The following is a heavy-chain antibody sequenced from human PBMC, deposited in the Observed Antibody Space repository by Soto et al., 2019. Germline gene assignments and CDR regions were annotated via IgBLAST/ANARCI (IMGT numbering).Heavy chain of an antibody. J-gene: IGHJ6*02. CDR2: MNPNSGNT. D-gene: IGHD3-22*01. V-gene: IGHV1-8*01. CDR3: AREMIPMIMGGMSAMDV. CDR1: GYTFTSYD. Sequence: ASVTVSCQASGYTFTSYDISWVRQATGQGLEWMGWMNPNSGNTGYAQKFQGRVTMTRNTSISTAYMELSSLRPEDTAVYYCAREMIPMIMGGMSAMDVWGQGTTVTVSS.